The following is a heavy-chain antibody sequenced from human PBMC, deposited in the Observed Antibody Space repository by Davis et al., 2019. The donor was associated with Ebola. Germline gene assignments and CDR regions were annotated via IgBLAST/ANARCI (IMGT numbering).Heavy chain of an antibody. CDR1: KYTFSNYW. CDR3: ARQVDYYYFNGLDV. Sequence: GESLKISCKGSKYTFSNYWIGWVRRMPGKGLEWVGIIYPGDSDTRYSPSFQGHVTISVDKSIATAYLQWSSLKASDTAKYYCARQVDYYYFNGLDVWGRGTTVIVSS. J-gene: IGHJ6*02. D-gene: IGHD4/OR15-4a*01. CDR2: IYPGDSDT. V-gene: IGHV5-51*01.